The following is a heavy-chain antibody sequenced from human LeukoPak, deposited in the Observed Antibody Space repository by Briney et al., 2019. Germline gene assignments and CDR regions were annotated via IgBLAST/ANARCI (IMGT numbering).Heavy chain of an antibody. CDR1: GYTFTSYG. V-gene: IGHV1-2*02. Sequence: ASVKVSCKASGYTFTSYGISWVRQAPGQGLEWTGWINPNSGGTNYAQKFQGRVTMTRDTSISTAYMELSRLRSDDTAVYYCARDDFVRRIGREPSDAFDIWGQGTMVTVSS. CDR2: INPNSGGT. J-gene: IGHJ3*02. D-gene: IGHD3/OR15-3a*01. CDR3: ARDDFVRRIGREPSDAFDI.